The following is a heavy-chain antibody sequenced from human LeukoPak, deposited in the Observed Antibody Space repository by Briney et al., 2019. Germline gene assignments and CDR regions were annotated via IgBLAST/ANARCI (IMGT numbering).Heavy chain of an antibody. J-gene: IGHJ1*01. CDR2: IYYSGST. D-gene: IGHD3-22*01. Sequence: PSETLSLTCTVSGGSISSYYWGWIRQPPGKGLEWLGYIYYSGSTNYNPSLKSRVTISVDTSKNQFSLKLSSVTAADTAVYYCARGETYYYDSSGYPEYFQHWGQGTLVTVSS. V-gene: IGHV4-59*01. CDR1: GGSISSYY. CDR3: ARGETYYYDSSGYPEYFQH.